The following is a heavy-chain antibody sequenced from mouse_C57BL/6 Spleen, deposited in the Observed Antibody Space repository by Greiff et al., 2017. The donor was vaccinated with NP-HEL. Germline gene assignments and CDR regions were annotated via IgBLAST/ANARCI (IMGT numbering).Heavy chain of an antibody. CDR3: TTDYYDYDVDAMDY. CDR1: GFNIKDYY. Sequence: VQRQQSGAELVRPGASVKLSCTASGFNIKDYYMHWVKQRPEQGLEWIGRIDPEDGDTEYAPKFQGKATMTADTSSNTAYLQLSSLTSEDTAVYYCTTDYYDYDVDAMDYWGQGTSVTVSS. D-gene: IGHD2-4*01. V-gene: IGHV14-1*01. CDR2: IDPEDGDT. J-gene: IGHJ4*01.